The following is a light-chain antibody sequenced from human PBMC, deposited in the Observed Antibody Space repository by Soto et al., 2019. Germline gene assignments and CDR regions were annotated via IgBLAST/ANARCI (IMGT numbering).Light chain of an antibody. Sequence: EIVVTQSPITLARSRGERTTLSCRASQRLSSSLTWYQQKLGQAPRLLIYAASSRATGIPDRFSGSGSGTDFTLTISSLEPEDFAVYYCQQRGDWPPITFGQGTRLEIK. CDR3: QQRGDWPPIT. CDR1: QRLSSS. CDR2: AAS. V-gene: IGKV3-11*01. J-gene: IGKJ5*01.